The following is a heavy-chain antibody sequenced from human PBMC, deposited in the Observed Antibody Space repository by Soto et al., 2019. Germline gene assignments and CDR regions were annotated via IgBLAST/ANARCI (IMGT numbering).Heavy chain of an antibody. V-gene: IGHV3-21*01. CDR2: ISSRSDI. CDR1: GFTFSTYS. D-gene: IGHD2-2*02. Sequence: GGSLRLSCVGSGFTFSTYSINWVRQAPGKGLEWVSSISSRSDIYYADSVKGRFTISRDNAKNSVSLQMNSLRAEDTAVYYCAREYTAWPLAYGLDVWGQGTMVTVSS. J-gene: IGHJ6*02. CDR3: AREYTAWPLAYGLDV.